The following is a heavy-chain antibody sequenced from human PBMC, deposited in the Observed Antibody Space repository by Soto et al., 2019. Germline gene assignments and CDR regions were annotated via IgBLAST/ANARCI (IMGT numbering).Heavy chain of an antibody. CDR1: GYSFTSYW. V-gene: IGHV5-10-1*01. CDR3: AGHTWYSYGLDVDY. J-gene: IGHJ4*02. CDR2: IDPSDSYT. Sequence: EVQLVQSGAEVKKPGESLRISSKGSGYSFTSYWISWVRQMPGKGLEWMGRIDPSDSYTNYSPSFQGHVTISAAKSISTAYLQRNRLKASDTAMYYCAGHTWYSYGLDVDYWGQGTLVTVSS. D-gene: IGHD5-18*01.